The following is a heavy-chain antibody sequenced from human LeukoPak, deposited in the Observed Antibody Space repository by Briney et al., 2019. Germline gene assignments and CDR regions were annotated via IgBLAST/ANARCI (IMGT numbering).Heavy chain of an antibody. CDR1: GASINSGDYY. Sequence: SETLSLTCTVSGASINSGDYYWTWIRQPPGKGLEWITYIYNSGSTYYNPSLRSRVAISMDTSNNRFSLRLDSVTAADTAVYFCATTARHCSEYWGQGTLVTVSS. D-gene: IGHD6-6*01. CDR3: ATTARHCSEY. J-gene: IGHJ4*02. CDR2: IYNSGST. V-gene: IGHV4-30-4*08.